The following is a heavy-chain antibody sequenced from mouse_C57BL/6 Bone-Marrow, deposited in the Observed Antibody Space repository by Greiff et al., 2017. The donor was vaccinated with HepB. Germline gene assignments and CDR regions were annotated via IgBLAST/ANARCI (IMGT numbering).Heavy chain of an antibody. Sequence: EVQRVESGGDLVKPGGSLKLSCAASGFTFSSYGMSWVRQTPDKRLEWVATISSGGSYTYYPDSVKGRFTISRDNAKNTLYLQMSSLKSEDTAMYYCARLGTTVVPWYFDVWGTGTTVTVSS. D-gene: IGHD1-1*01. CDR2: ISSGGSYT. CDR3: ARLGTTVVPWYFDV. J-gene: IGHJ1*03. V-gene: IGHV5-6*01. CDR1: GFTFSSYG.